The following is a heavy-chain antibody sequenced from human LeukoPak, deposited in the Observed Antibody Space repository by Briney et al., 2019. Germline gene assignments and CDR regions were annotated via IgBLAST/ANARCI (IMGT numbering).Heavy chain of an antibody. J-gene: IGHJ5*02. Sequence: SETLSLTCTVSGGSISSYYWSWIRQPPGKGLEWIGYIYYSGSTNYNPSLKSRVTISVDTSKNQFSLKLSSVTAADTAVYYCARDRAALGVLGIAAAGNWFDPWGQGTLVTVSS. CDR1: GGSISSYY. V-gene: IGHV4-59*01. D-gene: IGHD6-13*01. CDR3: ARDRAALGVLGIAAAGNWFDP. CDR2: IYYSGST.